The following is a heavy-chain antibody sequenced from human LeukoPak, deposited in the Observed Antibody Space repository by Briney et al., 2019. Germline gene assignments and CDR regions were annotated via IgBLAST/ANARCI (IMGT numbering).Heavy chain of an antibody. D-gene: IGHD3-22*01. CDR1: NGSIITSSYY. CDR3: ARQKILDDNYDSSGYYVDQ. V-gene: IGHV4-39*01. J-gene: IGHJ4*02. Sequence: SETLSLTCTVSNGSIITSSYYWGWIRKPPGKGLEWIGSIYYCGRTYYNPSLKIRVTISADTSKNQFSLNLSSVTASDTAVYYCARQKILDDNYDSSGYYVDQWGQGSLVTVSS. CDR2: IYYCGRT.